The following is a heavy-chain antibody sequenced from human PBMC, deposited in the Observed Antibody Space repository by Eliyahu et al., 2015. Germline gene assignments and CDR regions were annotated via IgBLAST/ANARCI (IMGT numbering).Heavy chain of an antibody. J-gene: IGHJ5*02. CDR2: VKPILVTP. V-gene: IGHV1-69*01. CDR1: GXSCSDTA. CDR3: ARNVSGHYGP. Sequence: QLVQSGAEMKRPGSXVKXSCEVSGXSCSDTAXAXLRQAPGQGLEWMGGVKPILVTPTYSPTFXGRMTITTAVSARSVFLELRGLTFDDTATYFCARNVSGHYGPWGQGTHISVSS. D-gene: IGHD3-10*01.